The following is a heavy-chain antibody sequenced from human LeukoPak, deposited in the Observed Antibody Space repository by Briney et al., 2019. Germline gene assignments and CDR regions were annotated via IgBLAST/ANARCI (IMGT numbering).Heavy chain of an antibody. CDR3: ARQVSDYFFYYIDV. Sequence: SETLSLTCSVSGGSISSSSYYWNWIRQPPGKGLEWVGSIYYSGTTYYNSSLKSRVTISEDTSKNRFSLMLTSVTAADTAVYYCARQVSDYFFYYIDVGGEGTTVIVSS. CDR1: GGSISSSSYY. CDR2: IYYSGTT. D-gene: IGHD2/OR15-2a*01. J-gene: IGHJ6*03. V-gene: IGHV4-39*01.